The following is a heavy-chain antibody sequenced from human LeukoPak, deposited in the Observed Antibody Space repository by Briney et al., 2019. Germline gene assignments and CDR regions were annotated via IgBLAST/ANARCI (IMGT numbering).Heavy chain of an antibody. V-gene: IGHV1-69*06. CDR2: IIPIFGTA. J-gene: IGHJ4*02. CDR1: GGTFSSYA. D-gene: IGHD3-22*01. Sequence: SVKVSCKASGGTFSSYAISWVRQAPGQGLEWMGGIIPIFGTANYAQKFQGRVTITADKSTSTAYMELSSLRSEDTAVYYCARGVDGYYDSSGYGNWGQGTLVTVSS. CDR3: ARGVDGYYDSSGYGN.